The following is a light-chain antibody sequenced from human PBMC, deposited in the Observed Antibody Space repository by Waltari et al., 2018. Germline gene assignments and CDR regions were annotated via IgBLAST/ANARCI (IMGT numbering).Light chain of an antibody. CDR1: QSVSSK. CDR3: QQYNNWPRT. CDR2: GAS. Sequence: EIVMTQSPATLSVSPGERATLSCRASQSVSSKLAWYQQTPGEAPRLLIYGASTRDTGIPARFSGSGSGTEFTLTLSRLQSEDFAVYYCQQYNNWPRTFGQGTRLEIK. J-gene: IGKJ5*01. V-gene: IGKV3-15*01.